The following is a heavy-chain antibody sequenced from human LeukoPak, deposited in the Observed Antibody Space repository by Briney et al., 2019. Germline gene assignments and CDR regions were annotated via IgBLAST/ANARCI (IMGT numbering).Heavy chain of an antibody. CDR3: ARGGELRFLEWLTNRHRDFDY. Sequence: SETLSLTCTVSGGSISSYYWSWIRQPPGKGLEWIGYIYYSGTTNYNPSLKSRVTISVDTSKNQFSLKLSSVTAADTAVYYCARGGELRFLEWLTNRHRDFDYWGQGTLVTVSS. D-gene: IGHD3-3*01. V-gene: IGHV4-59*12. CDR2: IYYSGTT. J-gene: IGHJ4*02. CDR1: GGSISSYY.